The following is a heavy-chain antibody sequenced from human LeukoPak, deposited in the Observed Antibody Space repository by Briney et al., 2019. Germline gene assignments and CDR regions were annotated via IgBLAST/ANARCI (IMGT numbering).Heavy chain of an antibody. CDR2: ISYIGST. CDR3: ASDSISMNAFDA. V-gene: IGHV4-59*11. J-gene: IGHJ3*01. CDR1: GGSFTTHY. Sequence: SETLSLTCTVSGGSFTTHYWSWIRQPPGRGLEWIGYISYIGSTNYNPSLKSRVTISIDTSKNEVSQMLTSVTAADTAVYYCASDSISMNAFDAWGQGTMVTVSS. D-gene: IGHD3-22*01.